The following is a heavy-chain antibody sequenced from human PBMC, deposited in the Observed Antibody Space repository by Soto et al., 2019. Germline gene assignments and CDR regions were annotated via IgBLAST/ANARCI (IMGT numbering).Heavy chain of an antibody. CDR3: ARTDRDCYGLDV. CDR2: ISAAGDP. CDR1: GFTFRNYD. V-gene: IGHV3-13*05. J-gene: IGHJ6*02. Sequence: EVQLVESGGGLVQPGGSLRISCEASGFTFRNYDMHWVRQGTGKGLEWVSGISAAGDPDYADSVEGRFTISRENAQNSFFLQMNSLRLGDTAVYYCARTDRDCYGLDVWCQGTTVIVSS.